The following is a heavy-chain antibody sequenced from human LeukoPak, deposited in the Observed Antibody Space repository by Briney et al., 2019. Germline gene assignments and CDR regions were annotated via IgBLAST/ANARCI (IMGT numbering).Heavy chain of an antibody. CDR3: ARDLKVRGAGTYYFDY. V-gene: IGHV3-48*04. J-gene: IGHJ4*02. CDR1: GFTFSSYS. Sequence: PGGSLRLSCAASGFTFSSYSMNWVRQAPGKGLEWVSYISSSSSTIYYADSVKGRFTISRDNAKNSLYLQMNSLRAEDTAVYYCARDLKVRGAGTYYFDYWGQGTLVTVSS. CDR2: ISSSSSTI. D-gene: IGHD3-10*01.